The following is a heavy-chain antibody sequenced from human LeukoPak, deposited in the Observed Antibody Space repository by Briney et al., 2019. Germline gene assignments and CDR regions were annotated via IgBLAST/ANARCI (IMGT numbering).Heavy chain of an antibody. J-gene: IGHJ6*02. CDR1: GFTFSDYY. CDR3: AKGTIDILTGQSYGMDV. D-gene: IGHD3-9*01. V-gene: IGHV3-23*01. CDR2: ISGSGGST. Sequence: PGGSLRLSCAASGFTFSDYYMSWIRQAPGKGLEWVSAISGSGGSTYYADSVKGRFTISRDNSKNTLYLQMNSLRAEDTAVYYCAKGTIDILTGQSYGMDVWGQGTTVTVSS.